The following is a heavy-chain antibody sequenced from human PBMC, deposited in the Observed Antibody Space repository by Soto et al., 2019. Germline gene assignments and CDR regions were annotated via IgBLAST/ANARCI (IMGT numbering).Heavy chain of an antibody. CDR2: IANDGSNK. J-gene: IGHJ3*02. CDR1: GFTFSDYG. Sequence: GGSLRLCCAAAGFTFSDYGMRCIRQAPGKGLEWVSLIANDGSNKYSADSVKGRFTISRDNSKNTLYLQMNSLRAEDTAVYYCARDWKLAAAAPRAFDIWGQGTMVTVSS. CDR3: ARDWKLAAAAPRAFDI. D-gene: IGHD6-13*01. V-gene: IGHV3-30*03.